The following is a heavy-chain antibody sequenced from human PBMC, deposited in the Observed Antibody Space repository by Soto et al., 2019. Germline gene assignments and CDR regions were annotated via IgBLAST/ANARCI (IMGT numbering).Heavy chain of an antibody. D-gene: IGHD2-2*01. CDR1: GFTFSSYG. Sequence: GGSLRLSCAASGFTFSSYGMHWVRQAPGKGLEWVAVISYDGSNKYYADSVKGRFTISRDNSKNTLYLQMNSLRAEDTAVYYCAKASGGQLLFFDYWGQGTRVTVSS. CDR2: ISYDGSNK. CDR3: AKASGGQLLFFDY. V-gene: IGHV3-30*18. J-gene: IGHJ4*02.